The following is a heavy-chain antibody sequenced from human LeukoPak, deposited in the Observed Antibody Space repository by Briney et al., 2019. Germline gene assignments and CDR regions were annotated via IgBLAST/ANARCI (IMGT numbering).Heavy chain of an antibody. CDR3: ARGVRETAINPFYYFDL. CDR1: GASMTTYY. V-gene: IGHV4-4*07. CDR2: IFASGSA. D-gene: IGHD2-21*02. Sequence: SETLSLTCSVSGASMTTYYWSWIRQPAGKGLEYIGRIFASGSASYNIALKSRVTMSIDTSQHQFSLRLKSVTAADTALYYCARGVRETAINPFYYFDLWGQGSPVTVSS. J-gene: IGHJ4*02.